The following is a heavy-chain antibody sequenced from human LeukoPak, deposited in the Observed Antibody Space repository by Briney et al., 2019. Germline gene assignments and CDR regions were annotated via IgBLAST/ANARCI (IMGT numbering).Heavy chain of an antibody. CDR3: AKHFCTGLDCSLFDS. CDR2: IRSAVDTT. J-gene: IGHJ4*02. Sequence: ETLSLTCTVSGGSISSGGYYWSWLRQHPGKGLEWISGIRSAVDTTHYADSVKGRFIISRDNSKNTLSLQLNSLRPEDTALYYCAKHFCTGLDCSLFDSWGQGTLVTVSS. V-gene: IGHV3-23*01. D-gene: IGHD3/OR15-3a*01. CDR1: GGSISSGGYY.